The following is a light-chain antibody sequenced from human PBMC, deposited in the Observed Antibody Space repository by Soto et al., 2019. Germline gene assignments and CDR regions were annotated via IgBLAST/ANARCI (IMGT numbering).Light chain of an antibody. CDR1: QSLTSSY. CDR3: QQYDGSPRT. Sequence: NVLTQSPCTLSLSPGERATLPCRASQSLTSSYLAWYQQKPGQAPRLLIYGASSRATGIPDRFTGSGSGTDFTLTISRLEPEDFAVYYCQQYDGSPRTFGKGTKADI. V-gene: IGKV3-20*01. CDR2: GAS. J-gene: IGKJ1*01.